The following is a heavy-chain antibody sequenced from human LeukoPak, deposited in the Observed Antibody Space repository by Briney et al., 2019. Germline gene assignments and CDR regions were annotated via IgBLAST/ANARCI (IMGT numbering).Heavy chain of an antibody. CDR1: GFTFSSYA. V-gene: IGHV3-23*01. CDR3: AKGGVLLWFGESHYMDV. J-gene: IGHJ6*03. CDR2: ISGSGGST. D-gene: IGHD3-10*01. Sequence: GGSLRLSCAASGFTFSSYAMSWLRQAPGRGLEWGSAISGSGGSTYYADSVKGRFTISRDNSKNTLYLQMNSLRAEDTAVYYCAKGGVLLWFGESHYMDVWGKGTTVTVSS.